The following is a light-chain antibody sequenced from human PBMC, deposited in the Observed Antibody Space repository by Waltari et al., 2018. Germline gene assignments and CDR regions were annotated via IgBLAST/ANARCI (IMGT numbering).Light chain of an antibody. CDR3: QQTYSTPWT. J-gene: IGKJ1*01. CDR2: AAS. V-gene: IGKV1-39*01. Sequence: DIQMTQSPSSLSASVGDRVTITCRASQNIRSYLNWYQQKPGKAPHLLIYAASSLQSGVPSRFSGSGSETDFTLTITSLQPEDFATYYCQQTYSTPWTFGQGTKVEIK. CDR1: QNIRSY.